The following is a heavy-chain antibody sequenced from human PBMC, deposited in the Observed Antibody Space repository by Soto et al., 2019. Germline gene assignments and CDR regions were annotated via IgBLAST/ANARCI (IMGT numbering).Heavy chain of an antibody. Sequence: GESLKISCKASGFIFSTYYIGWARQMPGKGLEWMGIIYPGDSETRYSPSFQGQVTFSADKSISTAYMQWVSLKASDTGMYFCARRDRSGPDLWGQGTMVAVSS. CDR1: GFIFSTYY. V-gene: IGHV5-51*01. D-gene: IGHD3-22*01. J-gene: IGHJ3*01. CDR2: IYPGDSET. CDR3: ARRDRSGPDL.